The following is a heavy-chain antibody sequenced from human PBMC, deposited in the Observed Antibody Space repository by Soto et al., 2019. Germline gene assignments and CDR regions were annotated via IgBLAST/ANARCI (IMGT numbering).Heavy chain of an antibody. CDR1: GGSISSSSYY. D-gene: IGHD3-10*01. J-gene: IGHJ5*02. V-gene: IGHV4-39*01. Sequence: QLQLQESGPGLVKPSETLSLTCTVSGGSISSSSYYWGWIRQPPGKGLEWIGSIYYSGSTYYNPSLKSRVTISVDTSKNQFSLKLSSVTAADTAVYYCARRNGYYYGSGSYYNSLGFDPWGQGTLVTVSS. CDR3: ARRNGYYYGSGSYYNSLGFDP. CDR2: IYYSGST.